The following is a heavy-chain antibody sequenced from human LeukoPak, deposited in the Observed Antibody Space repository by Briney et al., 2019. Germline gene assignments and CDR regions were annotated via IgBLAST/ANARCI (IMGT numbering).Heavy chain of an antibody. V-gene: IGHV4-34*01. D-gene: IGHD3-22*01. J-gene: IGHJ6*03. CDR3: ARGYDSSGYVYYFYYLDV. CDR2: INHSGST. CDR1: GGSFSNYY. Sequence: SETLSLTCAAYGGSFSNYYWSWIRQPPGKGLEWIGDINHSGSTNYNPSLKSRVTTSVDTPKNQFSLKLSSVTAADTAVYFCARGYDSSGYVYYFYYLDVWGKGTTVTVSS.